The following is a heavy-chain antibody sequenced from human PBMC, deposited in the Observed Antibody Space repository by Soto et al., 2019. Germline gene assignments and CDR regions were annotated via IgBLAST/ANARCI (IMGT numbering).Heavy chain of an antibody. CDR3: ARESYNYYDSSPSKRNWFDP. J-gene: IGHJ5*02. D-gene: IGHD3-22*01. CDR1: GGSISSGGYY. V-gene: IGHV4-61*08. CDR2: IYYSGST. Sequence: SETLSLTCTVSGGSISSGGYYWSWIRQHPGKGLEWIGYIYYSGSTNYNPSLKSRVTISVDTSKNQFSLKLSSATAADTAVYYCARESYNYYDSSPSKRNWFDPWGQGTLVTVSS.